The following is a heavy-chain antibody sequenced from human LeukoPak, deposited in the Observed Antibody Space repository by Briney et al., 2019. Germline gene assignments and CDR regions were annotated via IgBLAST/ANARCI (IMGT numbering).Heavy chain of an antibody. J-gene: IGHJ4*02. V-gene: IGHV3-7*03. CDR2: IKQDGSEK. Sequence: GGSLRLSCAASGFDFSNYWMYWVRQAPGKGLEWVANIKQDGSEKYYVDSVRGRFTISRDNAKNSLSLQMNSLRAEDTAVYYCASNYGGWGQGTLVTVSS. D-gene: IGHD4-11*01. CDR3: ASNYGG. CDR1: GFDFSNYW.